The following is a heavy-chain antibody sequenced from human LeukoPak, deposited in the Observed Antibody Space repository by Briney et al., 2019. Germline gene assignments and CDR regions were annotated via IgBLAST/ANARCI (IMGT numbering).Heavy chain of an antibody. CDR3: ARSTNFGSVDY. V-gene: IGHV4-31*03. Sequence: PSETLSLTCTVSGGSISSGGYYWSWIRQHPGKGLEWIGYIYYSGSTYYNPSLKSRVTISVDTSNNQFSLKLSSVTAADTAVYYCARSTNFGSVDYWGQGTLVTVSS. J-gene: IGHJ4*02. CDR2: IYYSGST. D-gene: IGHD3-10*02. CDR1: GGSISSGGYY.